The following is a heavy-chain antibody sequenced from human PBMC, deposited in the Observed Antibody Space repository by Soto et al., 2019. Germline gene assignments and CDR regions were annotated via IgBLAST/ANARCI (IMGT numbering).Heavy chain of an antibody. CDR1: GFTFSSYS. V-gene: IGHV3-21*01. Sequence: EVQLVESGGGLVKPGGSLRLSCAASGFTFSSYSMNWVRQAPGKGLEWVSSISSSSSYIYYADSVKGRFTISRDNAKNSLDLQMNRLRAEDTGVYYCARGPGSGGYYRGYWFDLWGQGTLVTVSS. D-gene: IGHD3-22*01. J-gene: IGHJ5*02. CDR3: ARGPGSGGYYRGYWFDL. CDR2: ISSSSSYI.